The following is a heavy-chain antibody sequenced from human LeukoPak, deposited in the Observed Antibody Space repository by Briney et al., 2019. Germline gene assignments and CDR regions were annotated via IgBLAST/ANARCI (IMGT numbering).Heavy chain of an antibody. J-gene: IGHJ4*02. CDR2: IWYDGSNK. CDR1: GFTFSSYG. V-gene: IGHV3-33*01. D-gene: IGHD4-17*01. CDR3: ARAHDCGDYPRD. Sequence: PGRSLRLSCAASGFTFSSYGMHWVRQAPGKGLEWVAVIWYDGSNKYYADSVKGRFTISRDNSKNTLYLQMNSLRAEDTAVYYCARAHDCGDYPRDWGQGTLVTVSS.